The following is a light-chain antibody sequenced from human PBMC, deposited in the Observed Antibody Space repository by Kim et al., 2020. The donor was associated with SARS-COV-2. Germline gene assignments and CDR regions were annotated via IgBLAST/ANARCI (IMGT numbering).Light chain of an antibody. CDR1: SSNVGSNH. V-gene: IGLV1-47*02. Sequence: QSVLTQPPSASGTPGQRVTISCSGSSSNVGSNHVSWYQHVPGTAPKIIIHDNYERPTGVPDRFSGSRSAMSASLAISGLRSEDEADYYCAAWDDVLRGRVFGGGTRLTVL. CDR2: DNY. J-gene: IGLJ3*02. CDR3: AAWDDVLRGRV.